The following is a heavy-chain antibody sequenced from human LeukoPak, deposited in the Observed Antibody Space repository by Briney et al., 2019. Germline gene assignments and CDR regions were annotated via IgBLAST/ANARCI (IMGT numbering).Heavy chain of an antibody. CDR3: ARGKGGSYYLDWFDP. CDR2: IYYSGST. CDR1: GGSISSYY. Sequence: SETLSLTCTVSGGSISSYYWSWIRQPPGKGLEWIGYIYYSGSTNYNPSLKSRVTISVDTSKNQFSLKLSSVTAADTAVYYCARGKGGSYYLDWFDPWGQGTLVTVSS. V-gene: IGHV4-59*12. J-gene: IGHJ5*02. D-gene: IGHD1-26*01.